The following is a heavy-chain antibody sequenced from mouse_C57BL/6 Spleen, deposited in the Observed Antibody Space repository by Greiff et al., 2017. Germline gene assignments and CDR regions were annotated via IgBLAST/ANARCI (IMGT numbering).Heavy chain of an antibody. CDR2: IWSGGST. D-gene: IGHD2-12*01. CDR3: AREPAYYTLGYAMDY. CDR1: GFSLTSYG. V-gene: IGHV2-2*01. Sequence: VKLMESGPGLVQPSQSLSITCTVSGFSLTSYGVHWVRQSPGKGLEWLGVIWSGGSTDYNAAFISRLSISKDNSKSQVFFKMNSLQADDTAIYYCAREPAYYTLGYAMDYWGQGTSVTVSS. J-gene: IGHJ4*01.